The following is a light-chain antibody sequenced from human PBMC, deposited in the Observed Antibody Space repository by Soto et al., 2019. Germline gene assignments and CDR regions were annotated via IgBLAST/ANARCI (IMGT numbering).Light chain of an antibody. V-gene: IGKV1-5*03. Sequence: DIQMTQSPSTLSASVGDRVTITCRASQSISSWLAWYQQKPGKAPKLLIYKASSLESGVPSRFSGSGSGTEFTLTIISLQPDDFATYYCQQYNSYWTFGQGTKVEI. CDR3: QQYNSYWT. J-gene: IGKJ1*01. CDR2: KAS. CDR1: QSISSW.